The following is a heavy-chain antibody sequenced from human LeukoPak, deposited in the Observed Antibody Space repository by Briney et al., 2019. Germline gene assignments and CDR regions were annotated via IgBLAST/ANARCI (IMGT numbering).Heavy chain of an antibody. D-gene: IGHD5-24*01. J-gene: IGHJ3*02. CDR3: ARVAGDGYNSPAESGFDI. CDR2: IYHSGRT. CDR1: GYSISSGYY. V-gene: IGHV4-38-2*02. Sequence: PSETLSLTCTVSGYSISSGYYWGWIRQPPGKGLEWIGNIYHSGRTYYNPSLKSRVTISVDTSKNQFSLKLSSVTAADTAVYYCARVAGDGYNSPAESGFDIWGQGTVVTVSS.